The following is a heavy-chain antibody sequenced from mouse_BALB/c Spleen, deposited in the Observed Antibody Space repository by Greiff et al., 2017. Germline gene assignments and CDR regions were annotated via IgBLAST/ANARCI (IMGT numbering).Heavy chain of an antibody. D-gene: IGHD2-2*01. CDR2: IYPYNGGT. V-gene: IGHV1S29*02. CDR3: ARHGYDGYYFDY. Sequence: VQLQQSGPELVKPGASVKISCKASGYTFTDYNMHWVKQSHGKSLEWIGYIYPYNGGTGYNQKFKSKATLTVDNSSSTAYMELRSLTSEDSAVYYCARHGYDGYYFDYWGQGTTLTVSS. CDR1: GYTFTDYN. J-gene: IGHJ2*01.